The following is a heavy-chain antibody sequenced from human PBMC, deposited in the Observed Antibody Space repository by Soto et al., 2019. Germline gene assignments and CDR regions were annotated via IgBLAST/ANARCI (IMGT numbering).Heavy chain of an antibody. CDR1: GGTFSSYT. Sequence: SVKVSCKASGGTFSSYTISWVRQAPGQGLEWMGRIIPILGIANYAQKFQGRVTITADKSTSTAYMELSSLRSEDTAVYYCARVGYGSGSYYNVPSGWGQGTLVTVSS. CDR2: IIPILGIA. D-gene: IGHD3-10*01. J-gene: IGHJ4*02. CDR3: ARVGYGSGSYYNVPSG. V-gene: IGHV1-69*02.